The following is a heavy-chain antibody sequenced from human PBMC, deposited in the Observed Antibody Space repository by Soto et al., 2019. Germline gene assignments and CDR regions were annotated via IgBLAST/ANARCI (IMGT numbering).Heavy chain of an antibody. CDR3: AKRTLYSSAWYHFDE. CDR1: GFTFSSYA. Sequence: GGSLRLSCAASGFTFSSYAMSWVRQAPGKGLEWVSAISAGGGSTYYADSVKGRFTISRDNSKNTLYLQMDSLRAEDTAVYYCAKRTLYSSAWYHFDELGQGTLVTVSS. D-gene: IGHD6-19*01. J-gene: IGHJ4*02. CDR2: ISAGGGST. V-gene: IGHV3-23*01.